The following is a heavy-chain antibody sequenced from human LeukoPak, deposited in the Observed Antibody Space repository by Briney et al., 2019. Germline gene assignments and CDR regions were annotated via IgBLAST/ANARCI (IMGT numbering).Heavy chain of an antibody. CDR2: ISYDGSNK. CDR3: AKDLYYYESSGYAGYYYYYGMDV. D-gene: IGHD3-22*01. Sequence: GGSLRLSCAASGFTFSSYGMHWVRQAPGKGLEWVAVISYDGSNKYYADSVKGRFTISRDNSKNTLYLQMNSLRAEDTAVYYCAKDLYYYESSGYAGYYYYYGMDVWGQGTTVTVSS. CDR1: GFTFSSYG. V-gene: IGHV3-30*18. J-gene: IGHJ6*02.